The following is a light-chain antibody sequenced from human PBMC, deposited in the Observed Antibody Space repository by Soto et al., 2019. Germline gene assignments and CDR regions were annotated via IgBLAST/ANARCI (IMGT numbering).Light chain of an antibody. CDR3: EAWDSSLSAGV. J-gene: IGLJ3*02. CDR1: RSNIGNNY. CDR2: DND. V-gene: IGLV1-51*01. Sequence: QSVLTQPPSVPAAPGQTVTVSCSGSRSNIGNNYVSWYQHLPGTAPKLLIYDNDKRPSGIPDRFSASKSGTSATLGITGLQTGDEADYYCEAWDSSLSAGVFGGGTKLTVL.